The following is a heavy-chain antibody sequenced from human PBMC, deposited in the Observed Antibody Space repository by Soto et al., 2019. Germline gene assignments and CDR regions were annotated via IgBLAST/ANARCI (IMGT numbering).Heavy chain of an antibody. Sequence: GGSLRLSCAASGFNFSGSAMHWVRQASGKGLEWVGRIRSKANSYATAYAASVKGRFTISRDDSKNTAYLQMNSLKTEDTDVYYCTRRDVDTAIDYWGQGTLVTVSS. CDR3: TRRDVDTAIDY. D-gene: IGHD5-18*01. CDR1: GFNFSGSA. CDR2: IRSKANSYAT. J-gene: IGHJ4*02. V-gene: IGHV3-73*01.